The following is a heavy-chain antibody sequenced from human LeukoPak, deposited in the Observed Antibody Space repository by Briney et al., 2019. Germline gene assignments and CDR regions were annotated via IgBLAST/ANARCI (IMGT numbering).Heavy chain of an antibody. CDR1: GFTVSSNY. V-gene: IGHV3-53*01. J-gene: IGHJ4*02. D-gene: IGHD2-2*02. CDR3: ARLGFVVPAVIFDY. CDR2: IYIGGST. Sequence: GGSLRLSCAASGFTVSSNYMSWVRQAPGKGLEWVSVIYIGGSTYYADSVKGRFTISRDISKNTLYLQMNSLRAEDTAMYYCARLGFVVPAVIFDYWGQGTLITVSS.